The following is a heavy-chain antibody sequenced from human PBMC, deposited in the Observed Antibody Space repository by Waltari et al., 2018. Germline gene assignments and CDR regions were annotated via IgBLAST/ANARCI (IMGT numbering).Heavy chain of an antibody. J-gene: IGHJ4*02. CDR1: GFTFSSYW. CDR3: ARGDFWSGYYYFDY. D-gene: IGHD3-3*01. CDR2: IKQDGSEK. V-gene: IGHV3-7*01. Sequence: EVQLVESGGGLVQPGGSLRLSCAASGFTFSSYWMSWVRQAPGKGLEWVANIKQDGSEKYYVDSVKGRFTISRDNAKNSLYLQMNSLRAEDTAVYYCARGDFWSGYYYFDYWGQGTLVTVSS.